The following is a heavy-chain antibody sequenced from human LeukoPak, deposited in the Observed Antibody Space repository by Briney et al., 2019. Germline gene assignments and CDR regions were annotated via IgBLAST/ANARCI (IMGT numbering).Heavy chain of an antibody. CDR2: IYYSGST. D-gene: IGHD5-24*01. V-gene: IGHV4-59*01. CDR3: ARSKRRDGYTDY. Sequence: PETLSLTCTVSGGSISSYYWSWIRQPPGKGLEWIGYIYYSGSTNYNPSLKSRVTISVDTSKNQFSLKLSSVTAADTAVYYCARSKRRDGYTDYWGQGTLVTVSS. CDR1: GGSISSYY. J-gene: IGHJ4*02.